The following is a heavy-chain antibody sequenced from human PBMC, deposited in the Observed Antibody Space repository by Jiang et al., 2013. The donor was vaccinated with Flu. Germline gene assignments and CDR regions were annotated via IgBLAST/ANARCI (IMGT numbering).Heavy chain of an antibody. CDR3: AKVLLRSFDWGGYYFDY. CDR2: ISGSGGST. J-gene: IGHJ4*02. Sequence: QLLESGGGLVQPGGSLRLSCAASGFTFSSYAMSWVRQAPGKGLEWVSVISGSGGSTYYADSVKGRFTISRDNSKNTLYLQMNSLRAEDTAVYYCAKVLLRSFDWGGYYFDYWGQGTLVTVSS. CDR1: GFTFSSYA. V-gene: IGHV3-23*01. D-gene: IGHD3-9*01.